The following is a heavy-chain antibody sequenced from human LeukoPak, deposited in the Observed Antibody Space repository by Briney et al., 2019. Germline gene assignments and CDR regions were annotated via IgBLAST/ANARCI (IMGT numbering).Heavy chain of an antibody. J-gene: IGHJ4*02. CDR3: ARVVSAEWLRSYYYFDY. CDR2: IYYSGST. CDR1: GGSFSDYY. D-gene: IGHD3-3*01. V-gene: IGHV4-59*01. Sequence: SETLSLTCAVYGGSFSDYYWSWIRQPPGKGLEWIGYIYYSGSTNYNPSLKSRVTISVDTSKNQFSLKLSSVTAADTAVYYCARVVSAEWLRSYYYFDYWGQGTLVTVSS.